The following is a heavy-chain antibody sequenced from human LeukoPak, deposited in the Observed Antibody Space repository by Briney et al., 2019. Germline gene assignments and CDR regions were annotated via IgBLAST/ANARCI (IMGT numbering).Heavy chain of an antibody. CDR1: GFTFSDYY. Sequence: GGSLTLSCTASGFTFSDYYMSWIRQAPGKGLEWVSYIGSSGSNIYYAVSVKGRFTISRDNAKNSLYLQMNSLRAEDAAVYYCARGKQRHCSSSSCYTESDYWGQGILVTVSS. D-gene: IGHD2-2*02. CDR3: ARGKQRHCSSSSCYTESDY. CDR2: IGSSGSNI. V-gene: IGHV3-11*04. J-gene: IGHJ4*02.